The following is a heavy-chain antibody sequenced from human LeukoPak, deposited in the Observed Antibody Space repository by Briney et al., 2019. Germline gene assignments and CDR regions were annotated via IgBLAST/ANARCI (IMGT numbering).Heavy chain of an antibody. CDR1: GYSFTSYW. CDR2: IYPGDSDT. Sequence: KPGESLKISCKGSGYSFTSYWIGWVRQMPGKGLEWMGIIYPGDSDTRYSPSFQGQVTISADKSISTAYLQWSSLKASDTAMYYCARRPRGRHYDILTGHFDYWGQGTLVTVSS. J-gene: IGHJ4*02. CDR3: ARRPRGRHYDILTGHFDY. D-gene: IGHD3-9*01. V-gene: IGHV5-51*03.